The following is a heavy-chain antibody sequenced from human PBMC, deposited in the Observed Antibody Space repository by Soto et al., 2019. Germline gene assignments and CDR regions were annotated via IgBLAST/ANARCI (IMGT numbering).Heavy chain of an antibody. D-gene: IGHD3-3*01. V-gene: IGHV1-46*01. Sequence: ASVKVSCKASGYTFTSYYMHWVRQAPGQGLEWMGIINPSGGSTSYAQKFQGRVTMTRDTSTSTVYMELSSLRSEDTAVYYCARAISGITIFGVVIPQLPPPTNWFHPSGQGTLVTVSS. J-gene: IGHJ5*02. CDR3: ARAISGITIFGVVIPQLPPPTNWFHP. CDR2: INPSGGST. CDR1: GYTFTSYY.